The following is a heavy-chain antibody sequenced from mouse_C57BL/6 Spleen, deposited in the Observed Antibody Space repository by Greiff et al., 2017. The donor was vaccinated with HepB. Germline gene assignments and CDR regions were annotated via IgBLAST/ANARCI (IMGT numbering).Heavy chain of an antibody. V-gene: IGHV3-6*01. CDR1: GYSITSGYY. J-gene: IGHJ4*01. Sequence: EVKLMESGPGLVKPSQSLSLTCSVTGYSITSGYYWNWIRQFPGNKLEWMGYISYDGSNNYNPSLKNRISITRDTSKNQFFLKLNSVTTEDTATYYCAGYAMDYWVQGTSVTVSS. CDR3: AGYAMDY. CDR2: ISYDGSN.